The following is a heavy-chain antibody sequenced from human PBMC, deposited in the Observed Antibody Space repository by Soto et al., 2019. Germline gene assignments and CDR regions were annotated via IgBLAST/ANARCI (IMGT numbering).Heavy chain of an antibody. D-gene: IGHD3-22*01. V-gene: IGHV4-34*01. CDR1: GGAFSGYY. CDR3: ASGHSSGYYDWFDP. CDR2: INHSGST. J-gene: IGHJ5*02. Sequence: SETLSLTCAVYGGAFSGYYWSWIRQPPGKGLEWIGEINHSGSTNYNPSLKSRVTISVDTSKNQFSLKLSSVTAADTAVYYCASGHSSGYYDWFDPWGQGTLVTVSS.